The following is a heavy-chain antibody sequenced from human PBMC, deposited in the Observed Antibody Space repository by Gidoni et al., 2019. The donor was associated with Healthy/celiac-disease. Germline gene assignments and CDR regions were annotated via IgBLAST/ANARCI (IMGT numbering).Heavy chain of an antibody. CDR2: ISYDGSNK. J-gene: IGHJ4*02. D-gene: IGHD3-3*01. CDR3: ATDYDFWSGFDY. Sequence: QVQLVESGGGVVQPGRSLRLSCAASGFPFSSYAMHWVRQAPGKGLEWVAVISYDGSNKYYADSVKGRFTISRDNSKNTLYLQMNSLRAEDTAVYYCATDYDFWSGFDYWGQGTLVTVSS. CDR1: GFPFSSYA. V-gene: IGHV3-30-3*01.